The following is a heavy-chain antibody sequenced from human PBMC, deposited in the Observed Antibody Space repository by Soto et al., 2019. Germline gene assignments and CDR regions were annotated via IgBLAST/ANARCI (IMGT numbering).Heavy chain of an antibody. CDR3: ARGGPITIFGLYGMDV. D-gene: IGHD3-3*01. J-gene: IGHJ6*02. V-gene: IGHV3-21*01. CDR2: ISSSSSYI. Sequence: GGSLSLSCAASGFTFSSYSMNWVRKAPGKGLEWVSSISSSSSYIYYADSVKGRFTISRDNAKNSLYLQMNSLRAEDTAVYYCARGGPITIFGLYGMDVWGQGTTVTVSS. CDR1: GFTFSSYS.